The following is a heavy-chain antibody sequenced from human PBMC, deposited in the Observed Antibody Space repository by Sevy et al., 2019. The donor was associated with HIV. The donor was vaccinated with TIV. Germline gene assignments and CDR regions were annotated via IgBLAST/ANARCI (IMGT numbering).Heavy chain of an antibody. D-gene: IGHD3-10*01. CDR1: GFTFSSYA. J-gene: IGHJ3*02. CDR3: ARGPGDYYGSRSPPGGAFDI. CDR2: ISYDGSNK. Sequence: GGSLRLSCAASGFTFSSYAMHWVRQAPGKGLEWVAVISYDGSNKYYADSVKGRFTISRDNSKNTLYLQMNCLRAEDTALYYCARGPGDYYGSRSPPGGAFDIWGQGTMVTVSS. V-gene: IGHV3-30-3*01.